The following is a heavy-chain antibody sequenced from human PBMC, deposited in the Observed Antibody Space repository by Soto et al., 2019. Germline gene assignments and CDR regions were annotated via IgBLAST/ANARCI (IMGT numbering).Heavy chain of an antibody. CDR3: AIQYRSAAGTEYYAMDV. CDR1: VGSISSSSYH. J-gene: IGHJ6*02. Sequence: LSLTCTVAVGSISSSSYHWGWIRQPPGNGLEWIGTIYYSGTTYYNPSLKSRVTISVDTSKNQFSLKLGSVTAADTAVYYRAIQYRSAAGTEYYAMDVWGQ. V-gene: IGHV4-39*01. D-gene: IGHD6-13*01. CDR2: IYYSGTT.